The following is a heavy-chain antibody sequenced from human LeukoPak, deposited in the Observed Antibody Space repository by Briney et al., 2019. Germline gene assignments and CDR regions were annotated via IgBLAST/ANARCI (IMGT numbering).Heavy chain of an antibody. CDR1: GYTFTSYG. V-gene: IGHV1-18*01. CDR3: ARDPYYDSSGYYSY. D-gene: IGHD3-22*01. Sequence: ASVKVSCKASGYTFTSYGISWVRQAPGQGLEGMGWISAYNGNTNYAQKLQGRVTMTTDTSTSTAYMELRSLRSDDTAVYYCARDPYYDSSGYYSYWGQGTLVTVSS. CDR2: ISAYNGNT. J-gene: IGHJ4*02.